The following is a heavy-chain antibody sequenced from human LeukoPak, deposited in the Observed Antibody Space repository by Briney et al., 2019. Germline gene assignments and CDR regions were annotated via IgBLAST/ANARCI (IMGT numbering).Heavy chain of an antibody. D-gene: IGHD4-11*01. CDR2: IYYSGST. J-gene: IGHJ6*03. CDR3: ARGRNAPPFYYYSYMDF. Sequence: SETLSLTCTVSGGFISGYYWSWIRQPPGKGLEWIGYIYYSGSTKYNPSLKSRVTISVDTSKNQFSLKLSSVTAADTAVYYCARGRNAPPFYYYSYMDFWGKGTTVTVSS. CDR1: GGFISGYY. V-gene: IGHV4-59*01.